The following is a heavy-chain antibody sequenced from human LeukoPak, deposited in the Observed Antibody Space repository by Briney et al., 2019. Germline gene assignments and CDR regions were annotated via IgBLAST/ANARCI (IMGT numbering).Heavy chain of an antibody. Sequence: PGGSVRLSCSACGFTFSSYAMYWVRQAPGKGLEYFSAITSNGGSAYYADSVKGRFTISRDNSRNTLYLQMSSLRADDTAVYYCVGFRATAGLYWGQGTLVTVSS. CDR2: ITSNGGSA. V-gene: IGHV3-64D*06. D-gene: IGHD6-13*01. CDR1: GFTFSSYA. J-gene: IGHJ4*02. CDR3: VGFRATAGLY.